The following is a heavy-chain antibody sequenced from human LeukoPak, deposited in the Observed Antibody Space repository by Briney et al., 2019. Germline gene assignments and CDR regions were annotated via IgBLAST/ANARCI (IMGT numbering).Heavy chain of an antibody. J-gene: IGHJ4*02. CDR1: GGSFSGYY. CDR2: INHSGST. Sequence: PSETLSLTCAVYGGSFSGYYWSWIRQPPGKGLEWIGEINHSGSTNYNPSLKSRVTISVDTSKDQFSLKLSSVTAADTAVYYCARAGYDNSYWGQGTLVTVSS. D-gene: IGHD3-22*01. CDR3: ARAGYDNSY. V-gene: IGHV4-34*01.